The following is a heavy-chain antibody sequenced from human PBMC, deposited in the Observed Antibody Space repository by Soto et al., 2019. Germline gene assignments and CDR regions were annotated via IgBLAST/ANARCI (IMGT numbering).Heavy chain of an antibody. CDR1: GGSISSGGYS. CDR3: ARVSYDSSGYYYYLDY. J-gene: IGHJ4*02. CDR2: IYHSGST. V-gene: IGHV4-30-2*01. Sequence: SETLSLTCAVSGGSISSGGYSWGWIRQPPGKGLEWIGYIYHSGSTYYNPSLKSRVTISVDRSKNQFSLKLSSVTAADTAVYYCARVSYDSSGYYYYLDYWGQGTLVTVSS. D-gene: IGHD3-22*01.